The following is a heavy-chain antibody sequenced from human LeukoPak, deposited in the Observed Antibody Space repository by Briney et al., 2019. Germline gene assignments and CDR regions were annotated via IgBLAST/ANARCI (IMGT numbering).Heavy chain of an antibody. CDR2: IYNSGST. J-gene: IGHJ5*02. D-gene: IGHD6-13*01. Sequence: SETLSLTCSVSGGSISSSTYYWGWIRQPPGKGLEWIGNIYNSGSTYYNPSLKSRATISVDTSKNQFSLKLSSVTAADTAVYYCARQAYSSNLGWFDPWGQGTLVTVSS. CDR1: GGSISSSTYY. CDR3: ARQAYSSNLGWFDP. V-gene: IGHV4-39*01.